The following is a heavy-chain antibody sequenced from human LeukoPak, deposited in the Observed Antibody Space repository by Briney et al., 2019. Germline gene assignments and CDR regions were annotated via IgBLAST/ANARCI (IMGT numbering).Heavy chain of an antibody. CDR1: GFTFSSYA. CDR3: AGGWSYFDY. J-gene: IGHJ4*02. CDR2: ISYDGTDK. V-gene: IGHV3-30*04. D-gene: IGHD6-19*01. Sequence: GGSLRLSCAASGFTFSSYAMHWVRQAPGKGLEWVAVISYDGTDKYYADSVKGRYTISRDNSKNTLYLQMNSLRAEDTAVYYCAGGWSYFDYCGQGTLVTVSS.